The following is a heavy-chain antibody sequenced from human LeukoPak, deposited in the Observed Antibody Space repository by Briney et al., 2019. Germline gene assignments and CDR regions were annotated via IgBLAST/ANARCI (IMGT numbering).Heavy chain of an antibody. CDR1: GFTFSSYS. CDR2: ISSSSSYI. J-gene: IGHJ1*01. V-gene: IGHV3-21*04. CDR3: ARDTTGMATFLGHFQH. Sequence: GGSLRLSCAASGFTFSSYSMNWVRQAPGKGLEWVSSISSSSSYIYYADSVKGRFTISRDNAKNSLYLQMNSLRSEDTAVYYCARDTTGMATFLGHFQHWGQGTLVTVSS. D-gene: IGHD5-24*01.